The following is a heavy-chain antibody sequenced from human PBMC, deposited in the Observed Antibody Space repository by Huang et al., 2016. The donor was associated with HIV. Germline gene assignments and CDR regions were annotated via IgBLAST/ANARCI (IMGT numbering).Heavy chain of an antibody. CDR1: GFTFNKFD. D-gene: IGHD1-26*01. Sequence: QVQLVESGGGVVQPGRSLRLSCAAFGFTFNKFDMHWVRQAPGKGLAWVAIISYDGSSKYHAYSVKSRFTISRDNSKNTVYLQMNSLRVEDTAVYYCAKDGRGSGTYYDYFEYWGQGTLVTVSS. CDR2: ISYDGSSK. CDR3: AKDGRGSGTYYDYFEY. V-gene: IGHV3-30*18. J-gene: IGHJ4*02.